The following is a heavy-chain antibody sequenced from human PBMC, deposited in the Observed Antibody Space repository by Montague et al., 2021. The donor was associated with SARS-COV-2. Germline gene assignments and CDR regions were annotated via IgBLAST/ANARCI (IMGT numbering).Heavy chain of an antibody. Sequence: TLSLTCIVSGGSISSGGYYWSWIRQHPGKDLEWIGCIYYSGSTYNNPSLKSRLSISLDTSKNHFSLRLSSVTAADTAVYYCARSESPSYSSSPFDYWGQGTLITVSS. D-gene: IGHD6-13*01. CDR1: GGSISSGGYY. J-gene: IGHJ4*02. V-gene: IGHV4-31*03. CDR2: IYYSGST. CDR3: ARSESPSYSSSPFDY.